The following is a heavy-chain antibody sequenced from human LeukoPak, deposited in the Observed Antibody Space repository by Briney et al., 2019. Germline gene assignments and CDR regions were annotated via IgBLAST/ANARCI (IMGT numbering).Heavy chain of an antibody. CDR3: ASRRDGYNSYYYGMDV. V-gene: IGHV4-59*01. J-gene: IGHJ6*02. CDR1: GGSISSYY. CDR2: IYYSGGT. D-gene: IGHD5-24*01. Sequence: SETLSLTCTVSGGSISSYYWSWIRQPPGKGLEWIGYIYYSGGTNYNPSLKSRVTISVDTSKNQFSLKLSSVTAADTAVYYCASRRDGYNSYYYGMDVWSQGTTVTVSS.